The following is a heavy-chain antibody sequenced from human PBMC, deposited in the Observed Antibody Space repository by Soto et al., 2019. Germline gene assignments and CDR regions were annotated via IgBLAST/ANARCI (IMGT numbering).Heavy chain of an antibody. J-gene: IGHJ6*02. CDR2: ISAYNGNT. Sequence: QVQLVQSGAEVKKPGASVKVSCKASGYTFTSYGISWVRQAPGQGLEWMGWISAYNGNTNYAQKLQGRVTMTTDTSTSTAYMELRSLRSDDTGVYYCARLPRRGDRYYYGMDVWGQGTTVTVSS. D-gene: IGHD3-10*01. V-gene: IGHV1-18*01. CDR3: ARLPRRGDRYYYGMDV. CDR1: GYTFTSYG.